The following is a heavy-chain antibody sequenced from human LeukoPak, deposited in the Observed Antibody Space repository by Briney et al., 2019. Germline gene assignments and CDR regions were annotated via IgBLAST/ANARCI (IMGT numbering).Heavy chain of an antibody. CDR3: ARDRGTWNDDGFDY. CDR2: IYISGST. V-gene: IGHV4-61*02. J-gene: IGHJ4*02. Sequence: PSQTLSLTCTVSGVSISYATYQWTWIRQPAGKGLEWIGRIYISGSTNYNPSLKSRVTMSVDTSKNQFSLKLSSVTAADTAVYYCARDRGTWNDDGFDYWGQGTLVTVSS. CDR1: GVSISYATYQ. D-gene: IGHD1-1*01.